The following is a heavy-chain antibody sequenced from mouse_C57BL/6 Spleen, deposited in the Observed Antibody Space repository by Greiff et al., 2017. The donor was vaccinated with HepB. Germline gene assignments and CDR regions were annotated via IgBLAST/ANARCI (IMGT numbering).Heavy chain of an antibody. Sequence: EVQLQESGPGLVKPSQSLSLPCSVPGYSITSGYYWNWIRQFPGNKLEWMGYISYDGSNNYNPSLKNRISITRDTSKNQFFLKLNSVTTEDTATYYCARGSSYGYWYFDVWGTGTTVTVSS. CDR2: ISYDGSN. CDR3: ARGSSYGYWYFDV. J-gene: IGHJ1*03. CDR1: GYSITSGYY. V-gene: IGHV3-6*01. D-gene: IGHD1-1*01.